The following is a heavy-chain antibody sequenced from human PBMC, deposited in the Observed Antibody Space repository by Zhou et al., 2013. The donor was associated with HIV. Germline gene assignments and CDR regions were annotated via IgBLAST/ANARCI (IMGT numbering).Heavy chain of an antibody. CDR3: ARGGPYYYDSSGYLDY. D-gene: IGHD3-22*01. V-gene: IGHV1-2*02. Sequence: QVQLVQSGAEVKKPGASVKVSCKTSGYTFTGYYMHWVRQAPGQGLEWMGWINPNSGVTNYPQKFQGRVTMTRDTSISTVYMELSRLRSDDTAVYYCARGGPYYYDSSGYLDYWGQGTLVTVSS. CDR1: GYTFTGYY. CDR2: INPNSGVT. J-gene: IGHJ4*02.